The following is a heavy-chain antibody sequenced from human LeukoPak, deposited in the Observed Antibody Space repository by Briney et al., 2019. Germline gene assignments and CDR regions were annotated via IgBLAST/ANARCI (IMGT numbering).Heavy chain of an antibody. CDR3: ARQGRTPNYFDY. CDR2: IYTSGST. Sequence: SETLSLTCTVSGDSISSYYWSWIRQPAGKGLEWIGRIYTSGSTNYNPSLKSRVTISIDMSKNQFSLRLSSVTAADTAVYYCARQGRTPNYFDYWGQGTLVTVSS. V-gene: IGHV4-4*07. CDR1: GDSISSYY. J-gene: IGHJ4*02.